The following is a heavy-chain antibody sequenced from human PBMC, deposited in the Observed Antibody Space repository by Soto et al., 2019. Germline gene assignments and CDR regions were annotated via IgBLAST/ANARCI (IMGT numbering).Heavy chain of an antibody. CDR2: ISGSGVSA. CDR1: GLTFSTYA. J-gene: IGHJ6*02. V-gene: IGHV3-23*01. Sequence: EVQLLESGGGLVQPGGSLRLSCAASGLTFSTYAMSWVRQAPGKGLEWVSAISGSGVSAYYADSVKGRFTISRDNSENTLYLQMNSLRAEDTGVYHCAKAQGISTVGSGMDVWGQGTSVTVSS. D-gene: IGHD2-15*01. CDR3: AKAQGISTVGSGMDV.